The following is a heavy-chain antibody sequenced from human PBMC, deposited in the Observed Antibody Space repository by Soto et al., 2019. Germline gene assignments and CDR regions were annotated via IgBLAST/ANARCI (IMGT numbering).Heavy chain of an antibody. V-gene: IGHV3-30*18. CDR3: AKDSGGVVVTVDWYFDL. D-gene: IGHD2-21*02. CDR2: ISYDGSNK. J-gene: IGHJ2*01. CDR1: GFTFSSSG. Sequence: QVQLVESGGGVVQPGRSLRLSCAASGFTFSSSGMHWVRQAPGKGLEWVAVISYDGSNKYYADSVKGRFTISRDNSKNALYLQTNSLRAAETAVYYCAKDSGGVVVTVDWYFDLWGRGTLVTVSS.